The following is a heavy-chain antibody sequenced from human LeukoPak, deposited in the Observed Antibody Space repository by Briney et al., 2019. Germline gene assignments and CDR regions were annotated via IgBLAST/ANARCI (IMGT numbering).Heavy chain of an antibody. J-gene: IGHJ4*02. CDR1: GGSISSGNYY. D-gene: IGHD2-2*01. Sequence: SETLSLTCTVSGGSISSGNYYWSWIRQFPGKGLEWIGFISYTGSTHCNPSLKSRVTISQGTSKNQFSLKLSSVTAADTAVYYCARGPAYPNFVVVPAAKRTDLDYWGQGTLVTVSS. CDR3: ARGPAYPNFVVVPAAKRTDLDY. CDR2: ISYTGST. V-gene: IGHV4-30-4*08.